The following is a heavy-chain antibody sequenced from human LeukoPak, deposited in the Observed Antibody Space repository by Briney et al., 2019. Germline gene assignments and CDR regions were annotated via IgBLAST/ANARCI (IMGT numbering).Heavy chain of an antibody. Sequence: ASVKVSCKASGYTFTTYAMHWVRQAPGQRLEWMGWINGDNGNTKYSQKFQGRVIITRDTSAYTGYMELRSLSSADTAVYFCARAPYDILTGYSLNWFDPWGQGTLVTVSS. CDR1: GYTFTTYA. CDR2: INGDNGNT. D-gene: IGHD3-9*01. CDR3: ARAPYDILTGYSLNWFDP. V-gene: IGHV1-3*01. J-gene: IGHJ5*02.